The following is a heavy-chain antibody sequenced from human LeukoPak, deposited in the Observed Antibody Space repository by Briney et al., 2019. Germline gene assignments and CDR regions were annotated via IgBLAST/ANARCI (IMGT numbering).Heavy chain of an antibody. CDR3: ARVPVNIWENWFDP. D-gene: IGHD1-26*01. J-gene: IGHJ5*02. Sequence: SETLSLTCTVSGYSIRSGYYWGWLRQPPGKGLEWIGSIYHSGSTYYNPSLKSRVTISVDMSKNQFSLKLSSVTAADTAVYYCARVPVNIWENWFDPWGQGTLVTVSS. CDR1: GYSIRSGYY. V-gene: IGHV4-38-2*02. CDR2: IYHSGST.